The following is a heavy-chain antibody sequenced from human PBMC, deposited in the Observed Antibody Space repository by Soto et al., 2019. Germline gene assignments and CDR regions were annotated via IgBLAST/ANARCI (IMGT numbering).Heavy chain of an antibody. CDR1: GGSISSSNW. Sequence: KASETLSLTCAVSGGSISSSNWWSWVRQPPGKGLEWIGEIYHSGSTNYNPSLKSRVTISVDKSKNQFSLKLSSVTAADTAVYYCARRGYYYGSGSSDYWGQGTLVTVSS. CDR2: IYHSGST. D-gene: IGHD3-10*01. J-gene: IGHJ4*02. V-gene: IGHV4-4*02. CDR3: ARRGYYYGSGSSDY.